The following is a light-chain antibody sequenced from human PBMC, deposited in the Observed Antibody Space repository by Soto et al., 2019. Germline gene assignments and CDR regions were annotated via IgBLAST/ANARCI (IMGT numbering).Light chain of an antibody. J-gene: IGKJ5*01. CDR1: QSVSSSY. Sequence: EIVLTQSPGTLSLSPGERATLSCRAGQSVSSSYLAWYQQKPGQAPRLLIYGASTRATGIPARFSGSGSGTEFTLTISSLQSEDFAVYYCQQYNNWPSITFGQGTRLEI. V-gene: IGKV3-15*01. CDR2: GAS. CDR3: QQYNNWPSIT.